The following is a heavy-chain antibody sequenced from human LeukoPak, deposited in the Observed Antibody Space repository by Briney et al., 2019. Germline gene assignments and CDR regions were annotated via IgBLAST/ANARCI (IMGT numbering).Heavy chain of an antibody. V-gene: IGHV4-34*01. J-gene: IGHJ4*02. Sequence: SETLSLTCAVYGGSFSGYYWSWIRQPPGKGLEWSGEINHSGSTNYNPSLKSRVTISVDTSKNQFSLKLGSVTAADTAVYYCARAGTAYYDFWSYLFDYWGQGTLVTVSS. D-gene: IGHD3-3*01. CDR2: INHSGST. CDR1: GGSFSGYY. CDR3: ARAGTAYYDFWSYLFDY.